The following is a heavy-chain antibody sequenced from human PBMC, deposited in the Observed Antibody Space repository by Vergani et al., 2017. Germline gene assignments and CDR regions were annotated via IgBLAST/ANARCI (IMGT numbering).Heavy chain of an antibody. V-gene: IGHV3-15*01. CDR1: EFTFSDVW. CDR2: IKSNADGGSA. Sequence: EGQLVDSGGGLVKPGGSLRLSCAVSEFTFSDVWMSWVRQAPGKGLEWVARIKSNADGGSADYAASVKGRFIISRDDSKNFLYLQMNSLKIEDTALYFCTAENEFAFYYSYYHIDVWGKGTTVTGSS. J-gene: IGHJ6*03. CDR3: TAENEFAFYYSYYHIDV. D-gene: IGHD2-21*01.